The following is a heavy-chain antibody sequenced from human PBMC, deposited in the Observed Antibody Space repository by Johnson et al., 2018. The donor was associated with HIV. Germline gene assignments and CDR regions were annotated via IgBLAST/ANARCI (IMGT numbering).Heavy chain of an antibody. Sequence: VQLVESGGSVVRPGGSLRLSCAASGFTFDDYGMSWVRQAPGKGLEWVSGINWNGGSTGYADSVKGRFTISRDNAKNSLYLEMNTLRPEDTAMYYCARGSRYTFDNDDVHLLHAFDIWGQGTMVTVSS. CDR2: INWNGGST. D-gene: IGHD3-16*01. V-gene: IGHV3-20*04. CDR1: GFTFDDYG. CDR3: ARGSRYTFDNDDVHLLHAFDI. J-gene: IGHJ3*02.